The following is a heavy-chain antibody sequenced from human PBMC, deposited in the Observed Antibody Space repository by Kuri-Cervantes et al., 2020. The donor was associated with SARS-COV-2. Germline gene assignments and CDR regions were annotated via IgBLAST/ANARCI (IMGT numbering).Heavy chain of an antibody. CDR3: AKDWSGTSGAGSPVFDY. CDR1: GFTFSIYA. J-gene: IGHJ4*02. Sequence: GESLKISCAASGFTFSIYAMSWVRQAPGKGLEWVAGIGGSGAVTYYTDSLRGRFTISRDHSKNTVILQMTSLRAEDTAVYYCAKDWSGTSGAGSPVFDYWGQGTLVTVSS. D-gene: IGHD3-10*01. CDR2: IGGSGAVT. V-gene: IGHV3-23*01.